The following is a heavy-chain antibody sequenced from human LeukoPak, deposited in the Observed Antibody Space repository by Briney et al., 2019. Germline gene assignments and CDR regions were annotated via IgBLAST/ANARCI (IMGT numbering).Heavy chain of an antibody. V-gene: IGHV3-23*01. Sequence: GGSLRLSCAASGFTFSSYAMSWVRQAPGKGLEWVSAISGSGGSTYYADSVKGRFTISRDNSKNTLYLQMNSLRAEDTAVYYCAKKPTYYYGSGSYRPPGYFDYWDQGTLVTVSS. J-gene: IGHJ4*02. CDR2: ISGSGGST. D-gene: IGHD3-10*01. CDR1: GFTFSSYA. CDR3: AKKPTYYYGSGSYRPPGYFDY.